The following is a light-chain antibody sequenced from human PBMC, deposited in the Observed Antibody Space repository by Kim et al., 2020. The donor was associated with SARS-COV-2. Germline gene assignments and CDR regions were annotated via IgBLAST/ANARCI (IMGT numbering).Light chain of an antibody. J-gene: IGLJ3*02. V-gene: IGLV2-14*03. CDR3: SSYTSSSTWV. Sequence: QSALTQPASVSGSPGQPITISCTGTSSDVGGYNYVSWYQQHPGKAPKLMIYDVSNRPSGVSNRFSGSKSGNTASLTISGLQAEDEADYYCSSYTSSSTWVFGGGTQLIVL. CDR1: SSDVGGYNY. CDR2: DVS.